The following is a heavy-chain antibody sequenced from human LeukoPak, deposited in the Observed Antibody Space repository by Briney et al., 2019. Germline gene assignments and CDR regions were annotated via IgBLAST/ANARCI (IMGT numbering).Heavy chain of an antibody. J-gene: IGHJ5*02. D-gene: IGHD3-10*01. CDR3: ARGSSYYYGSGSYYP. Sequence: ASVKVSCKASGYTFTSYDINWVRQATGQGLGWMGWMNPNSGNTGYAQKFQGRVTMTRNTSISTAYMELSSLRSEDTAVYYCARGSSYYYGSGSYYPWGQGTLVTVSS. CDR1: GYTFTSYD. CDR2: MNPNSGNT. V-gene: IGHV1-8*01.